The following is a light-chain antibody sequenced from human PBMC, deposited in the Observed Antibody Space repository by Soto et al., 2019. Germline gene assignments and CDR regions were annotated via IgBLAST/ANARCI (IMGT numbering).Light chain of an antibody. CDR2: AAS. V-gene: IGKV1-12*01. CDR3: QQASSVPLT. J-gene: IGKJ4*01. Sequence: DIQMTQSPSSVSAYVGDTVTITCRASQGITTYLAWYQQEPGKAPKLLIYAASSLQSGVPSRFSGSGSGTDFTLSITSLQPEDSATYYCQQASSVPLTFGGGNKVEI. CDR1: QGITTY.